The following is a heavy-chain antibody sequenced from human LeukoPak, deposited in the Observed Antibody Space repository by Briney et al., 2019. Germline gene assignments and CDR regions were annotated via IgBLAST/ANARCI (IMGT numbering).Heavy chain of an antibody. V-gene: IGHV1-46*03. J-gene: IGHJ4*02. CDR1: GYTLTSYY. Sequence: ASVKVSCKASGYTLTSYYMHWVRQAPGQGLEWMGIINPSGGSTSYAQKFQGRVTMTRDTSTSTVYMELSSLRSEDTAVYYCAQQLVKGSFDYWGQGTLVTVSS. D-gene: IGHD6-13*01. CDR2: INPSGGST. CDR3: AQQLVKGSFDY.